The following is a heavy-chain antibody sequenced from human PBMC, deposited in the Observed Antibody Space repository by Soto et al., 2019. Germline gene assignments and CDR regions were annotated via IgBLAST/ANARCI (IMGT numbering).Heavy chain of an antibody. CDR1: GFTFSSYG. Sequence: GGSLRLSCAASGFTFSSYGMHWVRQAPGKGLEWVAVIWYDGSNKDYADSVMGRFTISRDNSKNKLYLQMNSLRAEDTAVYYCARDLRGGSGWYKDYYGMDVWGQGTTVTVSS. V-gene: IGHV3-33*01. CDR2: IWYDGSNK. D-gene: IGHD6-19*01. J-gene: IGHJ6*02. CDR3: ARDLRGGSGWYKDYYGMDV.